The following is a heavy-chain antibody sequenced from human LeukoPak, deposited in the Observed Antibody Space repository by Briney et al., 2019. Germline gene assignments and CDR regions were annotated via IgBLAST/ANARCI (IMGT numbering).Heavy chain of an antibody. CDR1: GGSISSGHYY. D-gene: IGHD4-17*01. J-gene: IGHJ4*02. CDR2: IFKSGST. Sequence: NPSQTLSLTCTVSGGSISSGHYYWSWIRQPPGKGLEWIGYIFKSGSTYYNPSLKSRVSISIGTSKNQFSLKLSSVAAADTAVYYCARVTAVTSVDYWGQGTLVTVSS. V-gene: IGHV4-30-4*01. CDR3: ARVTAVTSVDY.